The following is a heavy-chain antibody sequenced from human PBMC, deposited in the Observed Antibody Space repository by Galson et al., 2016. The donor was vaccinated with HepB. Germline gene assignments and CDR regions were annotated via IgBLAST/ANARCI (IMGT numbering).Heavy chain of an antibody. D-gene: IGHD2/OR15-2a*01. CDR1: GFTFSSHA. J-gene: IGHJ6*02. CDR2: ISGTT. Sequence: SLRLSCAASGFTFSSHAMSWVRQAPGKGLEWVSGISGTTYYADSVRGRFTTSSDDSKNTVYLQMNSLRAEDTAVYYCANWRRDCDNNRCNDYYVMDDWGEGTTVTVSS. V-gene: IGHV3-23*01. CDR3: ANWRRDCDNNRCNDYYVMDD.